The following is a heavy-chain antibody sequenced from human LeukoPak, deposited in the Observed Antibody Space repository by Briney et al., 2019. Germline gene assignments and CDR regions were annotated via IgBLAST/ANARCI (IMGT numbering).Heavy chain of an antibody. CDR3: TREDFYYASGY. CDR1: GFSFSSDG. V-gene: IGHV3-30*12. D-gene: IGHD3-10*01. CDR2: INHDGSSK. Sequence: PGGSLKLSCAASGFSFSSDGIHWVRQAPGRGLEWLANINHDGSSKYYADSVRGRFTVSRDNSKNTLYLEMSSLRAEDTAMYYCTREDFYYASGYWGQGTLVTVSS. J-gene: IGHJ4*02.